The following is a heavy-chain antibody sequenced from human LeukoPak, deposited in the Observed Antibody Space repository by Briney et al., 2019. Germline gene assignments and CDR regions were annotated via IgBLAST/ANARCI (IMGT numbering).Heavy chain of an antibody. CDR2: ISYDGNNK. J-gene: IGHJ4*02. V-gene: IGHV3-30-3*01. Sequence: PGGSLRLSCAASGFTFTSYAMYWVRQAPGRGLEWVAQISYDGNNKYYADSVKGRFTISRDNSKNTLSLYMNSLRAEDTSLYYCAKDRAAGVVTTYDSWGQGTLVTVSS. CDR1: GFTFTSYA. CDR3: AKDRAAGVVTTYDS. D-gene: IGHD2-21*02.